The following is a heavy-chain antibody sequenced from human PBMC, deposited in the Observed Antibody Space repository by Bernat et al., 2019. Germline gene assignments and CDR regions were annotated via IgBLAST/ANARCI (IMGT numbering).Heavy chain of an antibody. J-gene: IGHJ4*02. CDR2: ISSGSGYI. CDR1: GFTFSSYT. D-gene: IGHD3-10*01. CDR3: ARPSGSSGY. Sequence: EVQLVESGGGLVKPGGSLRLSCAASGFTFSSYTMNWVRQAPGNGLEWVSSISSGSGYIYYADSVRGRFTISRDNAKNLLYLQMNSLRAEDTAVYYCARPSGSSGYRGQGTLVTVSS. V-gene: IGHV3-21*02.